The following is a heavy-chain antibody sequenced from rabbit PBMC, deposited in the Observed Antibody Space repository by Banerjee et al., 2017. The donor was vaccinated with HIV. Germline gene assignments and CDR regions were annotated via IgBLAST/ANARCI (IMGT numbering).Heavy chain of an antibody. Sequence: QEQLEESGGDLVKPGRSLTLTCTASGFSFSSSYWICWVRQAPGKGLVWIACIYTGDGSAYYAICSHRLFPISLPSSSSLPLLIPLLTSPFSSLFFFSFSFPFFFFSTFNLWGPGPLFSVS. V-gene: IGHV1S45*01. J-gene: IGHJ4*01. D-gene: IGHD3-1*01. CDR3: SFSFPFFFFSTFNL. CDR1: GFSFSSSYW. CDR2: IYTGDGSA.